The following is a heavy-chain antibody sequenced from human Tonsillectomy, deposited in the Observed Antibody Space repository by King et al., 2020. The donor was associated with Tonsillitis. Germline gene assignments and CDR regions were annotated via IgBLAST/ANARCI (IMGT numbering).Heavy chain of an antibody. CDR2: IWYDGSNK. CDR3: ARDQLGYYYDSSGYYGY. Sequence: QVQLVESGGGVVQPGRSLRLSCAASGFTFSSYGMHWVRQAPGKGLEWVAVIWYDGSNKYYADSVKGRLTISRDNSKNTLYLQMNSLRAEDTAVYYCARDQLGYYYDSSGYYGYWGQGTLVTVSS. D-gene: IGHD3-22*01. J-gene: IGHJ4*02. V-gene: IGHV3-33*08. CDR1: GFTFSSYG.